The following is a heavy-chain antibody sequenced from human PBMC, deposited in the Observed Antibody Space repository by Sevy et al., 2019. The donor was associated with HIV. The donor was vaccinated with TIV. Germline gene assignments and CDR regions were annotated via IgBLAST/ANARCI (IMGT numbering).Heavy chain of an antibody. V-gene: IGHV3-30-3*01. Sequence: GESLRLSCAASGFTFSSYAMHWVRQAPGKGLEWVAVISYDGSNKYYADSVKGRFTISRDNSKNTLYLQMNSLRAEDTAVYYCARSSGRWGNFDYWGQGTLVTVSS. CDR1: GFTFSSYA. J-gene: IGHJ4*02. CDR2: ISYDGSNK. CDR3: ARSSGRWGNFDY. D-gene: IGHD1-26*01.